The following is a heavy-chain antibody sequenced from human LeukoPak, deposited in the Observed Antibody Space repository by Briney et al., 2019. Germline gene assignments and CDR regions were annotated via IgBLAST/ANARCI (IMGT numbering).Heavy chain of an antibody. CDR2: VRYDGSEK. Sequence: GGSLRLSCAASGFTFTRYGLHWVRQAPGKGLEWVAFVRYDGSEKYYADSVKGRFTISRDDSRKTVFLQMNSLTAEDTAVYYCAKGSFYCTSSTCPQYYYYMDVWGKGTTVTVSS. V-gene: IGHV3-30*02. CDR3: AKGSFYCTSSTCPQYYYYMDV. CDR1: GFTFTRYG. D-gene: IGHD2/OR15-2a*01. J-gene: IGHJ6*03.